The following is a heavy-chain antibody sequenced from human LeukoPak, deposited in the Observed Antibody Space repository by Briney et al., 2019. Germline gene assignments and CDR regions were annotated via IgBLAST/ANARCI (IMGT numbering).Heavy chain of an antibody. V-gene: IGHV1-69-2*01. CDR3: ATDASSTSGLGYMDV. CDR2: VDPEDGET. CDR1: GYTFTDYY. Sequence: ASVKISCKVSGYTFTDYYMHWVQQAPGKGLEWMGLVDPEDGETIYAEKFQGRVTITAGTSTDTAYMELSSLRSEDTAVYYCATDASSTSGLGYMDVWGKGTTVTVSS. J-gene: IGHJ6*03. D-gene: IGHD2-2*01.